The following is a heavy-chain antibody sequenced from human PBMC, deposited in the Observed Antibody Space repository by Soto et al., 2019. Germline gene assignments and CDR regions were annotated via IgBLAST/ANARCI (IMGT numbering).Heavy chain of an antibody. Sequence: GGTLRLSCAASGFMFTAYWLSWVCKGQGPGLEWDANIHGDGGKIYYVDSVKGRFTISRDNAKRSLYLQMNSLRAEDTAVYYCGRDCYGGFTYGPEDYWGPGALVTVSS. D-gene: IGHD5-18*01. J-gene: IGHJ4*02. CDR1: GFMFTAYW. CDR2: IHGDGGKI. V-gene: IGHV3-7*01. CDR3: GRDCYGGFTYGPEDY.